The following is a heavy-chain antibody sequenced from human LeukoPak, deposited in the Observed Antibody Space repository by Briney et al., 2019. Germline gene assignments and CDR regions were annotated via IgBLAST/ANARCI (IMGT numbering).Heavy chain of an antibody. CDR1: GGSISSYY. J-gene: IGHJ5*02. V-gene: IGHV4-59*01. CDR3: ARLGVKIVRGVSLKRSGGHWFDP. D-gene: IGHD3-10*01. Sequence: SETLFLTCTVSGGSISSYYWSWIRQPPGKGLEWIGYIYYSGSTNYNPSLKSRVTISVDTSKNQFSLKLSSVTAADTAVYYCARLGVKIVRGVSLKRSGGHWFDPWGQGTLVTVSS. CDR2: IYYSGST.